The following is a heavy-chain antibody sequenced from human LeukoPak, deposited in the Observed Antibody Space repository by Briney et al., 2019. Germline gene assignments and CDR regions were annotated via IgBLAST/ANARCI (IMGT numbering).Heavy chain of an antibody. CDR2: ISAYNGNT. CDR3: ARAGPYSGYDIRYYYYMDV. J-gene: IGHJ6*03. CDR1: GYTFTSYG. D-gene: IGHD5-12*01. V-gene: IGHV1-18*01. Sequence: ASVKVSCKASGYTFTSYGISWVRQAPGQGLEWMGWISAYNGNTNYAQKLQGRVTMTTDTSTSTAYMELRSLRSDDTAVYYCARAGPYSGYDIRYYYYMDVWGKGTTVTVSS.